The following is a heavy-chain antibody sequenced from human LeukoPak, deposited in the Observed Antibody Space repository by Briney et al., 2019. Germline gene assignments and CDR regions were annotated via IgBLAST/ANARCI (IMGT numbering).Heavy chain of an antibody. CDR2: ISYDGSNK. CDR3: AHSEEVGASFDY. J-gene: IGHJ4*02. Sequence: GGSLRLSCAASGFTFSSYAMHWVRQAPGKGLEWVAVISYDGSNKYYADSVKGRFTISRDNSKNTLYLQMNSLRAEDTAVYYCAHSEEVGASFDYWGQGTLVTVSS. CDR1: GFTFSSYA. D-gene: IGHD1-26*01. V-gene: IGHV3-30*04.